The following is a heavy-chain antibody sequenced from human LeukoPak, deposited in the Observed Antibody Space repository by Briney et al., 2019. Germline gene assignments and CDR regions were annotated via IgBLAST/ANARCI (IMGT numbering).Heavy chain of an antibody. V-gene: IGHV3-7*01. J-gene: IGHJ4*02. CDR1: GFHFNVQT. CDR2: MRQDGSEI. D-gene: IGHD1-26*01. Sequence: GGSLRLSCAASGFHFNVQTMSWVRQAPGKGLDWVASMRQDGSEIYYVDSVKGRFTISRDNPKNSLYLQMNSLRAEDTAVYYCARGGATRGRFENWGQGTLVTVSS. CDR3: ARGGATRGRFEN.